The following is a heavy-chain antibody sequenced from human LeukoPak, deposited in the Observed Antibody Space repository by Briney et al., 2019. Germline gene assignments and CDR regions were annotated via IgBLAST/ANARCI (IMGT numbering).Heavy chain of an antibody. Sequence: RASETLSLTCTVSGGSISSSLYYWGWIRQAPGKGLEWIGSFYYSGSTYYNASLKSRVTISVDTSKSQFSLKLNSVTATDPAAYYCTTTTRCWYGVGDYWGQGTLVTVSS. J-gene: IGHJ4*02. V-gene: IGHV4-39*01. CDR1: GGSISSSLYY. CDR2: FYYSGST. D-gene: IGHD6-13*01. CDR3: TTTTRCWYGVGDY.